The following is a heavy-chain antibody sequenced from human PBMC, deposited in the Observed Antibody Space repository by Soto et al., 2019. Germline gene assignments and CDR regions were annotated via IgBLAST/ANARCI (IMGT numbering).Heavy chain of an antibody. CDR1: GGSISSYY. Sequence: SETLSLICTVSGGSISSYYWSWIRQPAGKGLEWIGRIYTSGSTNYNPSLKSRVTMSVDTSKNQFSLKLSSVTAADTAVYYCARDPQLLWFGDEGMDVWGQGTTVTVSS. CDR2: IYTSGST. J-gene: IGHJ6*02. D-gene: IGHD3-10*01. V-gene: IGHV4-4*07. CDR3: ARDPQLLWFGDEGMDV.